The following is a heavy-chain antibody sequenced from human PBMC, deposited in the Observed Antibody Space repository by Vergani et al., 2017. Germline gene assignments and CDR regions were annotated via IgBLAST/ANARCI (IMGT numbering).Heavy chain of an antibody. D-gene: IGHD3-10*01. J-gene: IGHJ6*02. CDR3: ARQRGSGGFFPASYFYGMEV. V-gene: IGHV4-38-2*01. Sequence: QVQLQESGPGLVKPSETLTLTCDVSDSSIMTKPYLGWFRQSPGKGLEWIGCIHHSVDTHYNSSLKSRVSISIVSSSKFSLSLTSVTAADPAIYYCARQRGSGGFFPASYFYGMEVWGHGTTVTVSS. CDR1: DSSIMTKPY. CDR2: IHHSVDT.